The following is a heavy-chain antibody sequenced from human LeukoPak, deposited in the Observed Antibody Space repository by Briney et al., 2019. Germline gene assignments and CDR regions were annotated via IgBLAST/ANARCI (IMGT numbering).Heavy chain of an antibody. J-gene: IGHJ3*01. CDR1: GFTFSNYW. Sequence: GGSLRLSCAASGFTFSNYWMHWVRQAPGKGLVWVSSITIRSGYIYYADSVRGRFTISRDNAKNSLFLQMNSLRAENTAVYYCARDESDSSGYYAYWGQGTMVTVSS. CDR2: ITIRSGYI. V-gene: IGHV3-21*01. CDR3: ARDESDSSGYYAY. D-gene: IGHD3-22*01.